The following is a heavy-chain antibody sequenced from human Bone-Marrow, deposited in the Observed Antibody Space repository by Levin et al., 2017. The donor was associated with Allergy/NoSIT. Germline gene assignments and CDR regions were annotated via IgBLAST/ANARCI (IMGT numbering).Heavy chain of an antibody. J-gene: IGHJ4*02. CDR1: GFNFGNYA. CDR3: AKRGGGLSRVFDF. CDR2: ISNNGATT. V-gene: IGHV3-23*01. Sequence: GESLKISCAASGFNFGNYAMAWVRQAQGKGLEWVSLISNNGATTYYADSVKGRFTISRDNSKNRLYLQMNSLRVEDAAVYYCAKRGGGLSRVFDFWGQGTLVAVSP. D-gene: IGHD6-25*01.